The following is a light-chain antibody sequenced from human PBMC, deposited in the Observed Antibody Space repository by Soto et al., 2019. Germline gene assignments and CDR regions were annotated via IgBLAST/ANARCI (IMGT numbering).Light chain of an antibody. CDR3: QHYNDWPTAFT. J-gene: IGKJ3*01. V-gene: IGKV3-15*01. CDR2: GAS. CDR1: QSLSRN. Sequence: EIVMTQSPATLSVSPGERATLSCRASQSLSRNLAWYQQKPGQAPRLLIFGASTRASGIPARFSGSGSGTEFTLTISSLQSEDFALYYCQHYNDWPTAFTFGPGTKVDL.